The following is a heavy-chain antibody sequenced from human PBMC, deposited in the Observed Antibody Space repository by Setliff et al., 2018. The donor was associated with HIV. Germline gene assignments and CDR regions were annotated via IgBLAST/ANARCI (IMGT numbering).Heavy chain of an antibody. Sequence: GGSLRLSCAASGFTFSSYWMSWVRQAPGKGLEWLSSISSSSSFIYYADSVKGRFTISREDAKNSLFLQMNSLRAEDTAVYYCAGQWGPYYMDVWGKGTTVTVSS. CDR2: ISSSSSFI. V-gene: IGHV3-21*01. J-gene: IGHJ6*03. D-gene: IGHD3-16*01. CDR1: GFTFSSYW. CDR3: AGQWGPYYMDV.